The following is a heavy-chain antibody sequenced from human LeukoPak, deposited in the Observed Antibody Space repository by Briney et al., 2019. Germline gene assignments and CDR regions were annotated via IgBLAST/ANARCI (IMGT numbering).Heavy chain of an antibody. D-gene: IGHD4-11*01. CDR2: VYTSGST. Sequence: PSETLSLTCTVSGGSISGGYWSWIRQPPGRGLEWIGYVYTSGSTNYNPSLKRRVTISGDTSKSQFALKLSSVTAADTAVYYCAKSYFDYSTYYSYYFNLWGQGALVTVSS. J-gene: IGHJ4*02. V-gene: IGHV4-4*09. CDR1: GGSISGGY. CDR3: AKSYFDYSTYYSYYFNL.